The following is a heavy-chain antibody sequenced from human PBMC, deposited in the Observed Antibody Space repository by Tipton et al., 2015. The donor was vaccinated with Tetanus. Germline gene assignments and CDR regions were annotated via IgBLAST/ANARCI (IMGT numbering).Heavy chain of an antibody. CDR3: ARSRGGTRVYYAIAF. CDR1: GYTLTSYH. J-gene: IGHJ4*02. Sequence: QSGAEVKKPGASVKVSCKASGYTLTSYHMHWVRQAPGQGLEWMGGIIPIFGTITYAQKFQGRVTITADKSTSTAYMELSSLRSEDTGVYYCARSRGGTRVYYAIAFWGQGTLVTVSS. V-gene: IGHV1-46*01. CDR2: IIPIFGTI. D-gene: IGHD3-22*01.